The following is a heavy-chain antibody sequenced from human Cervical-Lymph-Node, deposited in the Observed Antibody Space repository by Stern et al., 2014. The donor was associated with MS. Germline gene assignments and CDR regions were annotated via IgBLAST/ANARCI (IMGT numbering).Heavy chain of an antibody. V-gene: IGHV7-4-1*02. D-gene: IGHD3-3*01. CDR3: ARDMSDFWSDYGHNWFDP. CDR2: INSNTGAP. J-gene: IGHJ5*02. Sequence: VQLVQSGSELKKPGASVTVSCKASGYTFTKYLIHWVRQAPGQGLEWMGWINSNTGAPKYAQDFAGRFVFSLDTSGTTAYLQISRLKTEDTAVYYCARDMSDFWSDYGHNWFDPWGQGTLVTVSS. CDR1: GYTFTKYL.